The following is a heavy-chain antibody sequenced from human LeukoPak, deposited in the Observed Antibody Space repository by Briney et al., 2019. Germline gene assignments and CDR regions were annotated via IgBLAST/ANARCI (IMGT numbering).Heavy chain of an antibody. CDR1: GFSFSTYG. Sequence: GGSLRLSCAASGFSFSTYGMHWVRQAPGKGLEWVAFIRYDGSNKYYADSVKGRFTISRDNSRNTLYLQMNSLRVEDTAVYYCARDPYSGGYGAYYYYYMDVWGKGTTVTVSS. J-gene: IGHJ6*03. CDR2: IRYDGSNK. D-gene: IGHD6-19*01. CDR3: ARDPYSGGYGAYYYYYMDV. V-gene: IGHV3-30*02.